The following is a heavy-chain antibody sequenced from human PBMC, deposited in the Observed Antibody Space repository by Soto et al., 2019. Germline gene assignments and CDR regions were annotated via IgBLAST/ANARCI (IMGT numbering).Heavy chain of an antibody. J-gene: IGHJ4*02. CDR1: GFPSGSNE. Sequence: PGGSRRPSCPPSGFPSGSNEMNWVRLAPGKGLEGLAYIGDGGRTIHYADSVRGRFTISTDNAKNSVYLQMTSLKAEDSAVYYCARGISPLDYWGQGTVVTVSS. D-gene: IGHD3-3*02. V-gene: IGHV3-48*03. CDR3: ARGISPLDY. CDR2: IGDGGRTI.